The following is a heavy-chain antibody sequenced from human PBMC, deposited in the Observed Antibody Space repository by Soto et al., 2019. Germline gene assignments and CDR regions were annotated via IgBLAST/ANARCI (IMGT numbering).Heavy chain of an antibody. CDR1: GGSFSGYY. D-gene: IGHD1-26*01. Sequence: QVQLQQWGAGLLKPSETLSLTCAVYGGSFSGYYWSWIRQPPGKGLEWIGEINHSGSTNYNPSLKSRVTISVDTSKNQFSLKLSSVTAADTAVYYCARGAISPSGSYLLTYWGQGTLVTVSS. V-gene: IGHV4-34*01. CDR3: ARGAISPSGSYLLTY. CDR2: INHSGST. J-gene: IGHJ4*02.